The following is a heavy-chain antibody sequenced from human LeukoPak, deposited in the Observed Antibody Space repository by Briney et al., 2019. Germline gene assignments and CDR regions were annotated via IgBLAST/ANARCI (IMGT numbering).Heavy chain of an antibody. CDR3: ASYDFWSGNPDY. Sequence: SETLSLTCAVSGGSISSGGYSWSWIRQPPGTGLEWIGYIYHSGSTYYNPSLKSRVTISVDRSKNQFSLKLSSVTAADTAVYYCASYDFWSGNPDYWGQGTLVTVSS. D-gene: IGHD3-3*01. CDR2: IYHSGST. CDR1: GGSISSGGYS. J-gene: IGHJ4*02. V-gene: IGHV4-30-2*01.